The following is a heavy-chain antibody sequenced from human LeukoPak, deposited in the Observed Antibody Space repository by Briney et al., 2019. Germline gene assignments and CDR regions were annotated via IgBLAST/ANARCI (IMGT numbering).Heavy chain of an antibody. Sequence: ASVKVSCKASGGTFSSYAISWVRQAPGQGLEWMGGIIPIFGTANHAQKFRGRVTITADKSTSTAYMELSSLRSEDTAVYYCARGDYGGPHIWGQGTMVTVSS. CDR3: ARGDYGGPHI. CDR2: IIPIFGTA. CDR1: GGTFSSYA. V-gene: IGHV1-69*06. J-gene: IGHJ3*02. D-gene: IGHD3-16*01.